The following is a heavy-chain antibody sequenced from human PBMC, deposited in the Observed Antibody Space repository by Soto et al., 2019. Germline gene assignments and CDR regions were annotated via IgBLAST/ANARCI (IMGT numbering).Heavy chain of an antibody. D-gene: IGHD1-7*01. CDR2: IVVGSGNT. V-gene: IGHV1-58*01. CDR1: GFTFTSSA. Sequence: GASVKVSCKASGFTFTSSAVQWVRQARGQRLEWIGWIVVGSGNTNYAQKFQERVTITRDMSTSTAYMELSSLRSEDTAVYYCAVPLIAGWNYGYYYGMDVWGQGTTVTVSS. CDR3: AVPLIAGWNYGYYYGMDV. J-gene: IGHJ6*02.